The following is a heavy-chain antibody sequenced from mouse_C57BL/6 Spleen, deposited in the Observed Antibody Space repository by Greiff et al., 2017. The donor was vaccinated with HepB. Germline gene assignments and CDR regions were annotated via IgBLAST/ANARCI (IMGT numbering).Heavy chain of an antibody. Sequence: VQLQQPGAELVRPGSSVKLSCKASGYTFTSYWMHWVKQRPIQGLEWIGNIDPSDSETHYNQKFKDKATLTVDKSSSTAYMQLSSLTSEDSAVYYCARGNYYYGSSSSGFAYWGQGTLVTVSA. V-gene: IGHV1-52*01. CDR2: IDPSDSET. CDR1: GYTFTSYW. CDR3: ARGNYYYGSSSSGFAY. D-gene: IGHD1-1*01. J-gene: IGHJ3*01.